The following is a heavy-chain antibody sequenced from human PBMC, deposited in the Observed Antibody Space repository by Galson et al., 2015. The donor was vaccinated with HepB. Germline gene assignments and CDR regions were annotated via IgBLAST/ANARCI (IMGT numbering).Heavy chain of an antibody. CDR1: GYTFTSYG. J-gene: IGHJ6*02. CDR2: VSGYNGDT. CDR3: ARDVRVVVAARPRPPRHDQYGMDL. D-gene: IGHD6-6*01. Sequence: SVKVSCKASGYTFTSYGISWVRQAPGQGLQWMGWVSGYNGDTNYAQKFQGRVTVTRDTSTNTAYMELRSVTSGDTAVYYCARDVRVVVAARPRPPRHDQYGMDLWGQGTTVTVSS. V-gene: IGHV1-18*01.